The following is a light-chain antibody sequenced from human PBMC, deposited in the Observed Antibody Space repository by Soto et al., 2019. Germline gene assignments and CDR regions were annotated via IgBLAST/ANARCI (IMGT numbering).Light chain of an antibody. V-gene: IGLV2-14*01. J-gene: IGLJ1*01. Sequence: QSVLTQPASVSGSPGQSITISCTGTSSDVGGYNYVSWYQQHPGKAPKVMIYDVSNRPSGVSNRFSGSKSGNTASLTISGLQAEDEADYYCSSYTSSVYVFGTGTKVTVL. CDR3: SSYTSSVYV. CDR1: SSDVGGYNY. CDR2: DVS.